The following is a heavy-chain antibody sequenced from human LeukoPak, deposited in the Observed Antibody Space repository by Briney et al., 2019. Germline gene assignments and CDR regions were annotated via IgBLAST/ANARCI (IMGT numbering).Heavy chain of an antibody. CDR3: ARDSPGQYQLLWGYYYYYMDV. CDR1: GYTFTSYG. J-gene: IGHJ6*03. V-gene: IGHV1-18*01. CDR2: ISAYNGNT. Sequence: ASVKVSCKASGYTFTSYGISWVRQAPGQGLEWVGWISAYNGNTNYAQKLQGRVTMTTDTSTSTACMELRSLRSDDTAVYYCARDSPGQYQLLWGYYYYYMDVWGKGTTVTVSS. D-gene: IGHD2-2*01.